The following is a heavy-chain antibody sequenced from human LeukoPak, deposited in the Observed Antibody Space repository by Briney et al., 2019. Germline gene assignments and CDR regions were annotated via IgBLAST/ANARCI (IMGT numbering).Heavy chain of an antibody. J-gene: IGHJ4*02. CDR2: INGGTGGT. CDR3: ARVFSFREYYYDSSGSAIDY. V-gene: IGHV1-3*01. Sequence: ASVKVSCKASGYTFTSYALHWVRQAPGQRLEWLGWINGGTGGTKYSQKFQGRVTFTRDTSATTAYMELSSLRSEDTAVYYCARVFSFREYYYDSSGSAIDYWGQGTLVTVSS. D-gene: IGHD3-22*01. CDR1: GYTFTSYA.